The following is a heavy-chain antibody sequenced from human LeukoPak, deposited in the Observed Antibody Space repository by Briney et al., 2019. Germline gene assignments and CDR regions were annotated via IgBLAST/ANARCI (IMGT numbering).Heavy chain of an antibody. J-gene: IGHJ5*02. Sequence: PGGSLRLSCAASGFTFSTYAMSWVRQAPGKGLXXXXXVSGTGGRXYXXXXXXXXXTISXXNSKNTLYLQMNSLRAEDTALYYCVKASSSSPQYNWFDAWGQGTLVTVSS. CDR1: GFTFSTYA. V-gene: IGHV3-23*01. CDR3: VKASSSSPQYNWFDA. D-gene: IGHD6-6*01. CDR2: VSGTGGRX.